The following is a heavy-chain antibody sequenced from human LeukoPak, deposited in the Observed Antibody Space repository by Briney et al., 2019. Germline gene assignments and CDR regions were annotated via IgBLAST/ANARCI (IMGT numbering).Heavy chain of an antibody. CDR3: AKRGVVIRGILVIGYHQEAYHYDF. Sequence: GGSLRLSCVVSGISLSNYAMTWVRQAPGKGLEWVSYVSEGGGSTTYADSVKGRFTISRDTSLNTLYLQMNNLRAEDTAVYFCAKRGVVIRGILVIGYHQEAYHYDFWGQGVLVTVSS. CDR1: GISLSNYA. CDR2: VSEGGGST. V-gene: IGHV3-23*01. J-gene: IGHJ4*02. D-gene: IGHD3-10*01.